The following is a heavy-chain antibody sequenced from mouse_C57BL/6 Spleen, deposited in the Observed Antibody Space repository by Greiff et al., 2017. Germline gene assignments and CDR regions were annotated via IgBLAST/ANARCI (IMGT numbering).Heavy chain of an antibody. Sequence: DVKLVESGGGLVKPGGSLKLSCAASGFTFSSYAMSWVRQTPEKRLEWVATISDGGSYTYYPDNVKGRFTISRDNAKNNLYLQMSHLKSEDTAMYYCARGTTVDYYFDYWGQGTTLTVSS. V-gene: IGHV5-4*03. J-gene: IGHJ2*01. CDR3: ARGTTVDYYFDY. CDR2: ISDGGSYT. CDR1: GFTFSSYA. D-gene: IGHD1-1*01.